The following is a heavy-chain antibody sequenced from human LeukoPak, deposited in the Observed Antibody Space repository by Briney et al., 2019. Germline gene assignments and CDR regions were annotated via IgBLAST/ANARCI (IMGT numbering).Heavy chain of an antibody. Sequence: ASVKVSCKASGYTFTGYYMHWVRQAPGQGLEWMGWINPNSGGTNYAQKFQGRVTITADKSTSTAYMELSSLRSEDTAVYYCARDLGWFDPWGQGTLVTVSS. CDR1: GYTFTGYY. J-gene: IGHJ5*02. CDR2: INPNSGGT. V-gene: IGHV1-2*02. CDR3: ARDLGWFDP.